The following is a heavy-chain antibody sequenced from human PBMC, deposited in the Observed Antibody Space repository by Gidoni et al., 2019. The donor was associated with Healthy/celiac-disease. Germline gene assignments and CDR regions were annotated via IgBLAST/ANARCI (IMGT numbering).Heavy chain of an antibody. CDR2: IYWDDDK. Sequence: QITLKESGPPLVKPTQTLRLTCTFSGFSLSTSGVGVGWIRQPPGKALEWLALIYWDDDKRYSPSLKSMLTITKDTSKNPVVLTLTNMDPVDTATYYCAHNSYFYGSGSYYDYWGQGTLVTVSS. J-gene: IGHJ4*02. D-gene: IGHD3-10*01. CDR3: AHNSYFYGSGSYYDY. V-gene: IGHV2-5*02. CDR1: GFSLSTSGVG.